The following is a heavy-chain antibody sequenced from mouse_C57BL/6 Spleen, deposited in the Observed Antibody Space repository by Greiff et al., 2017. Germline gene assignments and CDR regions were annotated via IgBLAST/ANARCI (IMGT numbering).Heavy chain of an antibody. V-gene: IGHV1-55*01. Sequence: QVQLQQPGAELVKPGASVKMSCKASGYTFTSYWITWVKQRPGQGLEWIGDIYPGSGSTNYNEKFKSKATLTVDTSSSTAYMQLSSLTSEDSAVFYCARWGFGNYERVWFGGWGQGTLVTVAA. D-gene: IGHD2-1*01. CDR1: GYTFTSYW. CDR3: ARWGFGNYERVWFGG. CDR2: IYPGSGST. J-gene: IGHJ3*01.